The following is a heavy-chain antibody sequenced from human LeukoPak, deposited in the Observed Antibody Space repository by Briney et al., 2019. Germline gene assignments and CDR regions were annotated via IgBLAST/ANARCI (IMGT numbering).Heavy chain of an antibody. J-gene: IGHJ3*02. CDR2: IRRGANSYTT. CDR3: SRDGGEGGNSAFDI. V-gene: IGHV3-72*01. CDR1: GFTFSDYI. D-gene: IGHD3-16*01. Sequence: GGSLRLSCAASGFTFSDYILDWVRQAPGEGLEWVGRIRRGANSYTTEYAASAKGRFTISRDDSKNSLYLHMNSLKTEDTAVYHCSRDGGEGGNSAFDIWGQGTMVTVSS.